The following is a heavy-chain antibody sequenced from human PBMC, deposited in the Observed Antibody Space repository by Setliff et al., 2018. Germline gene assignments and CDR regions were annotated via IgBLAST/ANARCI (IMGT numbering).Heavy chain of an antibody. D-gene: IGHD3-22*01. Sequence: PSETLSLTCTVSGGSVRTSSYYWGWIRQSPGKGLEWIGSIYFTGNTYYSPSLKSRVTISADTSKNQFSLKLTSLTATDTAIYYCARHGRFYDFTDYFPNWFGPWGQGTLVTVSS. CDR1: GGSVRTSSYY. J-gene: IGHJ5*02. V-gene: IGHV4-39*01. CDR3: ARHGRFYDFTDYFPNWFGP. CDR2: IYFTGNT.